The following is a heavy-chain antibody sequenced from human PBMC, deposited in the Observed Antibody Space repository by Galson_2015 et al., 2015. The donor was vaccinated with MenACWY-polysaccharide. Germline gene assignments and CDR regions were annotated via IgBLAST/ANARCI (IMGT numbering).Heavy chain of an antibody. Sequence: SLRLSCAASGFTFSSYSMDWVRQAPGKGLEWVSSISSSSSYIYYADSVKGRFTISRDNAKNSLYLQMNSLRAEDTAVYYCAREAGSAAGFYYYYGMDVWGQGTTVTVSS. J-gene: IGHJ6*02. D-gene: IGHD6-13*01. V-gene: IGHV3-21*01. CDR2: ISSSSSYI. CDR3: AREAGSAAGFYYYYGMDV. CDR1: GFTFSSYS.